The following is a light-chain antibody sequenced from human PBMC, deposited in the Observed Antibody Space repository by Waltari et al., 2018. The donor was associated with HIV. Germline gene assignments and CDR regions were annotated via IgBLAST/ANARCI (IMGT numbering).Light chain of an antibody. V-gene: IGLV3-9*01. Sequence: SYELTQPFSVSVALGQTVRITCGGSTIGTKDVHWYQQRPGQAPLLVIFNDRNRPSGMPGRFSGSKSRNTATLTISGAQAGDEADYYCQVWHYSVVFGGGTKLTVL. CDR3: QVWHYSVV. J-gene: IGLJ3*02. CDR2: NDR. CDR1: TIGTKD.